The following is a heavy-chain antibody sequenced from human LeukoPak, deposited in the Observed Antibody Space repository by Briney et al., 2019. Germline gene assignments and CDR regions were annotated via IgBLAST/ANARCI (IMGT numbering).Heavy chain of an antibody. CDR2: FDPEDGET. CDR3: ATSEWYYYDSSGYLNGFDY. V-gene: IGHV1-24*01. Sequence: GASVKVSCKVSGYTLTELSMHWVRQAPGKGLEWMGGFDPEDGETIYAQKFQGRVTMTEDTSTDTAYMELSSLRSEDTAVYYCATSEWYYYDSSGYLNGFDYWGQGTLSPSPQ. D-gene: IGHD3-22*01. CDR1: GYTLTELS. J-gene: IGHJ4*02.